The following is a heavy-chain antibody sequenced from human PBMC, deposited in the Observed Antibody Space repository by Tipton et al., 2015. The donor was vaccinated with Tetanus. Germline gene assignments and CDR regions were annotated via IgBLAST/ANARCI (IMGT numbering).Heavy chain of an antibody. CDR2: NGGYNGDT. D-gene: IGHD6-19*01. CDR1: GYTFTTYG. CDR3: ARLVKQWLVPEDY. Sequence: QSGAEVKKPGASVKVSCRASGYTFTTYGINWVRQAPGQGLEWLGWNGGYNGDTNYDQKIQVRVTKNPDTSANTAYMELRSLRSGDTAVYFCARLVKQWLVPEDYWGQGTLVIVSS. J-gene: IGHJ4*02. V-gene: IGHV1-18*01.